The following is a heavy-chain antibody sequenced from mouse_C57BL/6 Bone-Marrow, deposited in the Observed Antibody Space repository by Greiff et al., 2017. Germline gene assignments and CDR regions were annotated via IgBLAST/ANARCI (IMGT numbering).Heavy chain of an antibody. CDR3: AREEAYYSKGYAMDY. V-gene: IGHV1-19*01. Sequence: EVQLQQSGPVLVKPGASVKMSCKASGYTFTDYYMNWVKQSHGKSLEWIGVINPYNGGTSYNQKFKGKATLTVDKSSSTAYMELNSLTSEDSAVYYCAREEAYYSKGYAMDYWGQGTSVTVSS. CDR2: INPYNGGT. J-gene: IGHJ4*01. CDR1: GYTFTDYY. D-gene: IGHD2-5*01.